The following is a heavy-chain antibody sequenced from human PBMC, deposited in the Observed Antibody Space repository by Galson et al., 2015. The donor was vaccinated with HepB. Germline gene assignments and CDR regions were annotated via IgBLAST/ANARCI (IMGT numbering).Heavy chain of an antibody. V-gene: IGHV3-23*01. CDR1: GFTFTSYA. J-gene: IGHJ4*02. D-gene: IGHD3-10*01. CDR2: ISGNGGTT. CDR3: VKDPSGDRYYGSDY. Sequence: SLRLSCAASGFTFTSYAMGWVRQAPGKGLEWVSSISGNGGTTYYADSVKGRFTISRDNSKNTVFLQMFSLTAEDTAIYYCVKDPSGDRYYGSDYWGKGALVTVSS.